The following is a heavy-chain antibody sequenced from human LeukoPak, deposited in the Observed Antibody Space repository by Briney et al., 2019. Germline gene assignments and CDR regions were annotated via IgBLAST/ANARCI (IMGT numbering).Heavy chain of an antibody. CDR2: IKQDGSEK. CDR3: ARELVVAY. V-gene: IGHV3-7*01. D-gene: IGHD2-15*01. J-gene: IGHJ4*02. CDR1: GFTFSSYA. Sequence: GGSLRLSCAASGFTFSSYAMSWVRQAPGKGLEWVANIKQDGSEKYYVDSVKGRFTISRDNAKNSLYLQMNSLRAEDTAVYYCARELVVAYWGQGTLVTVSS.